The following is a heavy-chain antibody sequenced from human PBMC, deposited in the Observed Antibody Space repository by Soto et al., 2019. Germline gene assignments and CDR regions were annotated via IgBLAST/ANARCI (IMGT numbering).Heavy chain of an antibody. Sequence: GGSLRLSCAASGFTVSSNYMSWVRQAPGKGLEWVSVIYSGGSTYYADSVKGRFTISRDNSKNTLYLQMNSLRAEDTAVYYCARGRYDPFYYYYYGMDVWGQGTTVTV. CDR3: ARGRYDPFYYYYYGMDV. D-gene: IGHD1-1*01. J-gene: IGHJ6*02. CDR2: IYSGGST. V-gene: IGHV3-53*01. CDR1: GFTVSSNY.